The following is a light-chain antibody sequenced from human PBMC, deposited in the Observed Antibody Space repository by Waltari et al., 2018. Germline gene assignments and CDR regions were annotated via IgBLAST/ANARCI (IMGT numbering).Light chain of an antibody. CDR1: SSDSGRYHF. V-gene: IGLV2-14*03. Sequence: QSSLPQPAAVSGPPGQSITLSRTGTSSDSGRYHFVSCYQHHPGKAPKLMIFDVNERPSGVSNRFSGSKSGNAASLTISGLQAEDEAHYYCSSYTTTSTYVFGTGTKVTVL. CDR3: SSYTTTSTYV. CDR2: DVN. J-gene: IGLJ1*01.